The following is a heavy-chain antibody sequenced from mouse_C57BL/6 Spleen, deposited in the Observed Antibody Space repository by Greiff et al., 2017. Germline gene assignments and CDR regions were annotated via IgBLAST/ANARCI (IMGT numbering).Heavy chain of an antibody. V-gene: IGHV1-64*01. CDR3: ARWDTTVVSGYFDV. J-gene: IGHJ1*03. Sequence: QVQLQQPGAELVKPGASVKLSCKASGYTFNSYWMHWVKQRPGQGLEWIGMIHPNSGSTKYNEKFKSKDTLPVDKSSSTAYMQLSSLTSEDSAVXYCARWDTTVVSGYFDVWGTGTTVTVSA. CDR1: GYTFNSYW. CDR2: IHPNSGST. D-gene: IGHD1-1*01.